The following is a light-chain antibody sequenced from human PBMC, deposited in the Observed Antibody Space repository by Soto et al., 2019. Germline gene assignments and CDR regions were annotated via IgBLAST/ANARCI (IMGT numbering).Light chain of an antibody. CDR1: SSDVGRYSL. J-gene: IGLJ2*01. CDR3: CSYAGGTSVS. Sequence: QSALTQPASVSGAPGQSLTISCTGTSSDVGRYSLVSWYQQHPGKAPKLIIYEDVERPSGVSYRFSGSKSGNTASLTLAWLQTEDEADYYCCSYAGGTSVSFGGGTKLTVL. V-gene: IGLV2-23*01. CDR2: EDV.